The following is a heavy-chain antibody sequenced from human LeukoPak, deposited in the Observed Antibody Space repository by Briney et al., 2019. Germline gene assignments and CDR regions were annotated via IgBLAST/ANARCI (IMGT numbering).Heavy chain of an antibody. Sequence: GGSLRPSCTASGITFRSNGMHWVRQAPGKGLEWVAFIWFDERYEDYADSVKGRFTISRDNSKNTLYLQMNGLRAEDTAVYYCARFTGSDPEGFFDYWGQGTLVTVSS. V-gene: IGHV3-33*01. CDR3: ARFTGSDPEGFFDY. CDR2: IWFDERYE. J-gene: IGHJ4*02. D-gene: IGHD1-14*01. CDR1: GITFRSNG.